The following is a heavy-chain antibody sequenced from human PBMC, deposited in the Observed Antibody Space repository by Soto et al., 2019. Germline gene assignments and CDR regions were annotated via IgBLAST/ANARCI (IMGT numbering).Heavy chain of an antibody. V-gene: IGHV2-5*02. CDR2: IYWDDDK. J-gene: IGHJ4*02. Sequence: QITLKESGPTLVKPTQTLTLTCTFSGFSLTNSGVGVGWIRQPPGKALEWLALIYWDDDKRFSPSLKSRLTITKDASKNQVVLIMTNMYPGDTGTYFCSHDKTSGSYWAYWGQGILVTVSS. D-gene: IGHD3-10*01. CDR3: SHDKTSGSYWAY. CDR1: GFSLTNSGVG.